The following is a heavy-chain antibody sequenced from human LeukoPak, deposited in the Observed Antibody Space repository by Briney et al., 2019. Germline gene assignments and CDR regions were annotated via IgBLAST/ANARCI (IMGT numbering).Heavy chain of an antibody. Sequence: SETLSLTCTVSGGSISSYYWSWIRQPPGKGLEWIGYIHYSGSTNYNPSLKSRVTISVDTSKNQFSLKLNSMTAADTAVYYCARHGRANGLDIWGQGTMVTVSS. V-gene: IGHV4-59*08. CDR3: ARHGRANGLDI. J-gene: IGHJ3*02. CDR2: IHYSGST. D-gene: IGHD2-8*01. CDR1: GGSISSYY.